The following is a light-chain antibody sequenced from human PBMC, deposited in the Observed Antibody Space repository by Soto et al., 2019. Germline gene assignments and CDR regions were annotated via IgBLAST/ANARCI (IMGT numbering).Light chain of an antibody. CDR1: SSDVGGYNY. Sequence: QSALTQPASVSGSPGQSITTSCTGTSSDVGGYNYVAWYQQHPDKAPKLLIYDVSNRPSGVSIRFSGSKSGNTASLTISGLLPEDEADYYCTSYTSIYTYVFGTGTKLTVL. CDR2: DVS. CDR3: TSYTSIYTYV. J-gene: IGLJ1*01. V-gene: IGLV2-14*03.